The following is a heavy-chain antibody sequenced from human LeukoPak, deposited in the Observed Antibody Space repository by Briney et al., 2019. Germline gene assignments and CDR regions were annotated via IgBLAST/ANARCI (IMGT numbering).Heavy chain of an antibody. CDR2: INPNSGGT. D-gene: IGHD2-2*01. CDR1: GYTFTGYY. Sequence: ASVKVSFKASGYTFTGYYMHWVRQAPGQGLEWMGWINPNSGGTNYAQKFQGRVTMTRDTSISTAYIELSRLRSNDTAVYYCARVSPAAKFRRPGWFDPWGQGTLVTVSS. V-gene: IGHV1-2*02. CDR3: ARVSPAAKFRRPGWFDP. J-gene: IGHJ5*02.